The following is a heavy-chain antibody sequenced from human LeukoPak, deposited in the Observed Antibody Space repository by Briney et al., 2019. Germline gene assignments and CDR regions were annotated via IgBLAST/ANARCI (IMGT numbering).Heavy chain of an antibody. V-gene: IGHV3-7*03. CDR3: AKDILPSSSWSSGFDY. CDR1: GFTFSSYW. Sequence: GGSLRLSCAASGFTFSSYWMSWVRQAPGKGLEWVANIKQDGSEKYYVDSVKGRFTISRDNAKNSLYLQMNSLRAEDMALYYCAKDILPSSSWSSGFDYWGQGTLVTVSS. CDR2: IKQDGSEK. D-gene: IGHD6-13*01. J-gene: IGHJ4*02.